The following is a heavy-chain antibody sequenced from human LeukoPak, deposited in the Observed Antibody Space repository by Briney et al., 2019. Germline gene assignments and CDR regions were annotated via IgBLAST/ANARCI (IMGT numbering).Heavy chain of an antibody. J-gene: IGHJ4*02. V-gene: IGHV3-30*18. D-gene: IGHD6-19*01. CDR3: AKATVSSGWHY. Sequence: GGSLRLSCAASGFTFSSYGMHWVRQAPGKGLEWVAVISYDGSNKYYADSVKGRFTISRDNSKNTLSLQMNSLRAEDTAVYYCAKATVSSGWHYWGQGTLVTVSS. CDR1: GFTFSSYG. CDR2: ISYDGSNK.